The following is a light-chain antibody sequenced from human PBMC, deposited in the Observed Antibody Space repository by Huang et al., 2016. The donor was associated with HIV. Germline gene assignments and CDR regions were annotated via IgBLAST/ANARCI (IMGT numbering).Light chain of an antibody. CDR3: QQYDTLPYT. Sequence: DIQVTQSPSSLSASVGDRVTITCQASQDITDYLNWYQQTPGQAPKILISGASNLASGVPSRVIGTRSGTDFTLTITSLQPEDIATYYCQQYDTLPYTFGQGTKLEI. CDR1: QDITDY. V-gene: IGKV1-33*01. J-gene: IGKJ2*01. CDR2: GAS.